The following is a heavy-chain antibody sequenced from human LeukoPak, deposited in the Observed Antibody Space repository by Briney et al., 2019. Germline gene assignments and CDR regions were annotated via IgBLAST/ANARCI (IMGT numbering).Heavy chain of an antibody. CDR3: AGYPNYYYYYYGMDV. Sequence: SVKVSCKASGFTFTSPAMQWVRQARGQRLEWIGWIVVGSGNTNYAQKFQERVTITRDMSTSTAYMELSRLRSEDTAVYYCAGYPNYYYYYYGMDVWGQGTTVTVSS. D-gene: IGHD4/OR15-4a*01. CDR2: IVVGSGNT. CDR1: GFTFTSPA. J-gene: IGHJ6*02. V-gene: IGHV1-58*02.